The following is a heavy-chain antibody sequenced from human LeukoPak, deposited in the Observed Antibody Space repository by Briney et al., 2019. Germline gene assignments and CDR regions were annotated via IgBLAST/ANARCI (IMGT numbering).Heavy chain of an antibody. D-gene: IGHD6-13*01. CDR1: GFTFSSFE. V-gene: IGHV3-48*03. CDR2: ISSGGSTI. J-gene: IGHJ3*02. Sequence: PGGSLRLSCAASGFTFSSFEMNWVRQAPGKGLEWVSYISSGGSTIYYADSVKGRFTISRDNSKNTLYLQMNSLRAEDTAVYYCARSELIGSSWGLGAFDIWGQGTMVTVSS. CDR3: ARSELIGSSWGLGAFDI.